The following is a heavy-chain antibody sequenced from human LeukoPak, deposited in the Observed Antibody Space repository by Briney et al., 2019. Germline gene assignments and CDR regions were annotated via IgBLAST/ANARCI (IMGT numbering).Heavy chain of an antibody. CDR1: GFTFSSYA. J-gene: IGHJ4*02. V-gene: IGHV3-30-3*01. CDR2: ISYDGSNK. D-gene: IGHD1-26*01. CDR3: ARDVSGYSGSYFFFDY. Sequence: PGGSLRLSCAASGFTFSSYAMHWVRQAPGKGLEWVAVISYDGSNKYYADSVKGRFTISRDNSKNTLYLQMNSLRAEDTAVYYCARDVSGYSGSYFFFDYWGQGTLVTVSS.